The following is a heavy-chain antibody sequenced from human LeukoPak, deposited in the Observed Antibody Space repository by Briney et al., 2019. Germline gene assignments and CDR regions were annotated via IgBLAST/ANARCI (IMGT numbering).Heavy chain of an antibody. V-gene: IGHV3-20*04. CDR3: ARDRYYDSSGYLADY. Sequence: GGSLRLSCAASGFTFDDYGLSWVRQVPGKGLEWVSGLNWNGASTGYADSVKGRFTISRDNAKNSLYLQMNSLRAEDTAVYYCARDRYYDSSGYLADYWGQGTLVTVSS. CDR2: LNWNGAST. J-gene: IGHJ4*02. D-gene: IGHD3-22*01. CDR1: GFTFDDYG.